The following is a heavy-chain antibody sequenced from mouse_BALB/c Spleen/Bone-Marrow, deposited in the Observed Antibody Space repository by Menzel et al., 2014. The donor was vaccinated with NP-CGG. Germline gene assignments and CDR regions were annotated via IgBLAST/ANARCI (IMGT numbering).Heavy chain of an antibody. D-gene: IGHD1-2*01. V-gene: IGHV4-2*02. CDR2: INPGSSTI. J-gene: IGHJ2*01. CDR3: ARLGCYGYHDN. CDR1: GFDFGRYW. Sequence: EVKLVESGGGLVQPGGSLNLACVASGFDFGRYWMNWARQAPGKGLEWIGEINPGSSTINYSPSLKDKFIMSRDNAKNTLYLQMRKVRSEDTALYYCARLGCYGYHDNWGQGTTLTVSS.